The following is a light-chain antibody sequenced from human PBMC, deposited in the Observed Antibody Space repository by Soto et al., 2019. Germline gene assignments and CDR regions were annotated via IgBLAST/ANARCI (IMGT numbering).Light chain of an antibody. V-gene: IGKV4-1*01. CDR1: QSVLYSSNNKNY. Sequence: DIVMTQSQDSLAVSLGERATINCKSSQSVLYSSNNKNYLAWYQQKPGQPPKLLIYWASTRESGVPDRFSVSGSGTDFALTISSPQAEDVAVYYCQQYYSTPLTFGGGTKVEIK. CDR3: QQYYSTPLT. CDR2: WAS. J-gene: IGKJ4*01.